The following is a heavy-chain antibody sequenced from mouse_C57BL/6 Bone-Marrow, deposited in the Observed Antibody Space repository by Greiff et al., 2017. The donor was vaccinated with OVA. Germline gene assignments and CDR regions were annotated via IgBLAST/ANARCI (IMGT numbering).Heavy chain of an antibody. J-gene: IGHJ2*01. V-gene: IGHV14-4*01. CDR3: TSYGNFDY. CDR2: IDPENGDT. CDR1: GFTFTDDY. Sequence: EVQRVESGAELVRPGASVKLSCTASGFTFTDDYMPWVKQRPEQGLEWIGWIDPENGDTEYASKFQGKATITAGTSSNTAYLQLSSLTSEDTAVYYCTSYGNFDYGGQGTTLTVSS. D-gene: IGHD2-1*01.